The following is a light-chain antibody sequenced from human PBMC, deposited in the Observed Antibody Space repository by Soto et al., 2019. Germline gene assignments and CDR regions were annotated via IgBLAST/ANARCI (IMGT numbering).Light chain of an antibody. J-gene: IGLJ1*01. CDR3: SSYAGSTAFYV. CDR1: TSDIGYYNF. V-gene: IGLV2-14*01. Sequence: QSVLTQPASVSGSPGQSITISCTGTTSDIGYYNFVSWYQQHPGKAPKLIIYEVSNRPSGVSNRFSASKSGNTASLTISGLQADDEADYHCSSYAGSTAFYVFGTGTKLTVL. CDR2: EVS.